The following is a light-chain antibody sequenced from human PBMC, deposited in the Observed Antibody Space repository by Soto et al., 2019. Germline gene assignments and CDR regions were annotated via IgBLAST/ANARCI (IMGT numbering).Light chain of an antibody. CDR1: SSDVGGYNY. Sequence: QSALTQPASVSGSPGQSITISCTGTSSDVGGYNYVSWYQQHPGKAPKLMIYEVSNRPSGVSNRFSGSKSGNTASLTISGLPAEDEADYYCSSYTSSSTPCVFGTGTKLTVL. J-gene: IGLJ1*01. CDR2: EVS. V-gene: IGLV2-14*01. CDR3: SSYTSSSTPCV.